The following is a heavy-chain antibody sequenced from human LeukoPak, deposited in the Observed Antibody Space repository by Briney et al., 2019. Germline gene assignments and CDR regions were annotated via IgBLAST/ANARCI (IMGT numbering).Heavy chain of an antibody. V-gene: IGHV3-23*01. CDR2: IRGGGGST. D-gene: IGHD3-22*01. J-gene: IGHJ5*02. CDR3: AKDPHYDSTGYSFNP. Sequence: GGSLRLSCAASGFTFSNYAMSWVRQAPGKGLEWVSGIRGGGGSTDYADSVKGRFTISRDNSKNTLYLQMNSLRAEDTAVYYCAKDPHYDSTGYSFNPWGQGTLVTVSS. CDR1: GFTFSNYA.